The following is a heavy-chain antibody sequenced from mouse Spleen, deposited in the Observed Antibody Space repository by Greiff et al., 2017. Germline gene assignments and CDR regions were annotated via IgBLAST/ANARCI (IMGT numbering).Heavy chain of an antibody. CDR1: GYTFTDYT. CDR2: IYPRDGST. D-gene: IGHD1-1*01. J-gene: IGHJ3*01. Sequence: QVQLQQSDAELVKPGASVKISCKVSGYTFTDYTIHWMKQRPEQGLEWIGYIYPRDGSTKYNEKFKGKATLTADKSSSTAYMQLNSLTSEDSAVYFCARSDYYYGSSAWFAYWGQGTLVTVSA. CDR3: ARSDYYYGSSAWFAY. V-gene: IGHV1-78*01.